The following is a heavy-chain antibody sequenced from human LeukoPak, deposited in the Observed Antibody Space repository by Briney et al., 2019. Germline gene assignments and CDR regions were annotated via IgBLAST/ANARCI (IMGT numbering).Heavy chain of an antibody. CDR1: RFTFSSYE. CDR3: ARGSSYYDSSGYYSEDY. D-gene: IGHD3-22*01. Sequence: PGGSLRLSCAASRFTFSSYEMNWVRQAPGKGLEWVSYICSSGSTIYYADSVKGRFTISRDNAKNSLYLQMNSLRAEDTAVYYCARGSSYYDSSGYYSEDYWGQGTLVTVSS. CDR2: ICSSGSTI. V-gene: IGHV3-48*03. J-gene: IGHJ4*02.